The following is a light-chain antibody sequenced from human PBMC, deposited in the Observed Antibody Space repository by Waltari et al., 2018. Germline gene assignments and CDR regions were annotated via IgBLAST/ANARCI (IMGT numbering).Light chain of an antibody. V-gene: IGKV3-20*01. Sequence: EIVLTQSPGTLSLSPGERATLSCRASQSVGRSLVWYRQKPGQAPRLLIYDASTRATGIPDRFSGSGSGTDFSLTISRLEPEDFAVYFCQNYVRLPVTFGQGTKVEIK. J-gene: IGKJ1*01. CDR1: QSVGRS. CDR3: QNYVRLPVT. CDR2: DAS.